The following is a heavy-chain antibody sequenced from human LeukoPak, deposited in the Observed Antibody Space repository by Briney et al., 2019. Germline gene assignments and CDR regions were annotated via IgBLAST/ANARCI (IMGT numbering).Heavy chain of an antibody. V-gene: IGHV1-8*03. D-gene: IGHD4-23*01. J-gene: IGHJ3*02. CDR1: GYTFTSYD. CDR2: MNPNSGNT. CDR3: ARGLRDYGGINDAFDI. Sequence: ASVKVSCKASGYTFTSYDINWVRQATGQGLEWMGWMNPNSGNTGYAQKFQGRVTITRNTSISTAYMELSSLRSEDTAVYYCARGLRDYGGINDAFDIWGQGTMVTVSS.